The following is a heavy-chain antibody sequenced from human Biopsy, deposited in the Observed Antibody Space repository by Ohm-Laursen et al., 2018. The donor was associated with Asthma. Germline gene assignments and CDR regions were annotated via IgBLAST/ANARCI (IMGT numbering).Heavy chain of an antibody. V-gene: IGHV3-11*01. D-gene: IGHD3-16*01. CDR3: ARYIAFGGVHDF. CDR2: ISSSGSSI. J-gene: IGHJ4*02. Sequence: GSLRLSCAASGFTFSDYSMTWIRQAPGKGLEWISYISSSGSSILYADSVKGRFTISRDNAKNSLHLQMNSLRAEDTAIYYCARYIAFGGVHDFWGQGTLVAVSS. CDR1: GFTFSDYS.